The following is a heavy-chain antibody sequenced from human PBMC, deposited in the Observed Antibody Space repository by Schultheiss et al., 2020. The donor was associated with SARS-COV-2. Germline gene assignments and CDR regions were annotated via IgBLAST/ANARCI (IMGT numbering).Heavy chain of an antibody. Sequence: GGSLRLSCAASGFTFSSYSMNWVRQAPGKGLEWVSSISSSSSYIYYADSVKGRFTIYRDNAKNSLYLQMNSLRAEDTAVYYCARAYDYGDYNWFDPWGQGTLVTVSS. CDR3: ARAYDYGDYNWFDP. CDR1: GFTFSSYS. CDR2: ISSSSSYI. J-gene: IGHJ5*02. V-gene: IGHV3-21*01. D-gene: IGHD4-17*01.